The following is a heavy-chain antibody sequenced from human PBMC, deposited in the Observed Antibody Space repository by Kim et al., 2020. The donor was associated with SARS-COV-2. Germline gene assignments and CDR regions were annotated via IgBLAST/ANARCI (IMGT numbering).Heavy chain of an antibody. D-gene: IGHD3-22*01. V-gene: IGHV4-31*03. Sequence: SETLSLTCTVSGGSISSGGYYWSWIRQHPGKGLEWIGYIYYSGSTYYNPSLKSRVTISVDTSKNQFSLKLSSVTAADTAVYYCARDRAYYYDSSGYYYYYYGMDVWGQGTTVTVSS. J-gene: IGHJ6*02. CDR3: ARDRAYYYDSSGYYYYYYGMDV. CDR2: IYYSGST. CDR1: GGSISSGGYY.